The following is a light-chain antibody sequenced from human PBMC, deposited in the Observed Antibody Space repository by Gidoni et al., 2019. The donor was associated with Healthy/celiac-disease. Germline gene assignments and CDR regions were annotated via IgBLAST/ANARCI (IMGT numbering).Light chain of an antibody. J-gene: IGKJ2*01. CDR1: QSISSW. V-gene: IGKV1-5*03. Sequence: DIQMTQSPSTLSASVGDRVTITCRASQSISSWLAWYQQKPGKAPKLLIYKASSLESGVPSRFSVSGSGTEFTLTISSLQPDDFATYYCQQYNSSPMYTFGQGTKLEIK. CDR3: QQYNSSPMYT. CDR2: KAS.